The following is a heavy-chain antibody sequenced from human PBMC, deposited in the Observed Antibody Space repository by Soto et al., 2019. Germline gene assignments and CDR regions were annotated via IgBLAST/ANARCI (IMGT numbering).Heavy chain of an antibody. V-gene: IGHV3-23*01. CDR1: GFTFSSYA. Sequence: EVPLLESGGGLVQPGGSLRLSCAASGFTFSSYAMSWVRQAPGKGLEWVSAISGSGGSTYYADSVKGRFTISRDNFXXTVYRQRNSLRAEDTAVYYWATENGYGSSWFEFDYWGQGTLGTVSS. CDR3: ATENGYGSSWFEFDY. J-gene: IGHJ4*02. D-gene: IGHD6-13*01. CDR2: ISGSGGST.